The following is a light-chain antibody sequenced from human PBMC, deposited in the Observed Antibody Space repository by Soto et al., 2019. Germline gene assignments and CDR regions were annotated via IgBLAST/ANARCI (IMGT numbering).Light chain of an antibody. CDR1: SSDVGGYNY. V-gene: IGLV2-14*01. CDR2: DVS. CDR3: SSYTSTSIV. J-gene: IGLJ1*01. Sequence: QSALTQPASVSGSPGQSITISCTGTSSDVGGYNYVSWYQRHPGKAPKLMIYDVSNQPSGVSNRFSGSKSGNTASLTISGLQAEDEADYHCSSYTSTSIVFGTGTKLTVL.